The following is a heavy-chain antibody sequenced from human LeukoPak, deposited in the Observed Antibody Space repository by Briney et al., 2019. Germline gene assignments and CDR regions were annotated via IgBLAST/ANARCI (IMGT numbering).Heavy chain of an antibody. CDR3: AKGILRYFDWLRVASDY. Sequence: GGSLRLSCAASGFTFSSYAMSWVRQAPGKGLEWVSAISGSGGSTYYADSVKGRFTISRDNSKNTLYLQMNSLRAEDTAVYYCAKGILRYFDWLRVASDYWGPGTLVTVSS. D-gene: IGHD3-9*01. CDR2: ISGSGGST. CDR1: GFTFSSYA. J-gene: IGHJ4*02. V-gene: IGHV3-23*01.